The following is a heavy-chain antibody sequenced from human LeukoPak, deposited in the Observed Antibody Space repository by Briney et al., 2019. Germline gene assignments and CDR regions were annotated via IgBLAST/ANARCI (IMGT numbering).Heavy chain of an antibody. Sequence: SETLSLTCAVYGGSFSGYYWSWIRHPPGKGLEWIGEINHSGSTNYNPSLKSRVTISVDTSKNQFSLKLSSVTAADTAVYYCARGPRRSSRSFGYWGQGTLVTVSS. V-gene: IGHV4-34*01. D-gene: IGHD6-13*01. J-gene: IGHJ4*02. CDR2: INHSGST. CDR1: GGSFSGYY. CDR3: ARGPRRSSRSFGY.